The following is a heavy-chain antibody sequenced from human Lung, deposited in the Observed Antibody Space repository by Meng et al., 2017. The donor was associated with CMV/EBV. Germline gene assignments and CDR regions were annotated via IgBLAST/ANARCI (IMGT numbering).Heavy chain of an antibody. CDR1: GYTFTGYY. Sequence: QVELVRSRAEVKKPGAAVQVSCKASGYTFTGYYMHWLRQAPGQGLEWVGRITPSSGGTTYAQKFQGRVTMTRDTSISTAYMELSSLRSDDAAIYYCVRANLGSADYWGQGTLVTVSS. J-gene: IGHJ4*02. D-gene: IGHD7-27*01. CDR3: VRANLGSADY. V-gene: IGHV1-2*06. CDR2: ITPSSGGT.